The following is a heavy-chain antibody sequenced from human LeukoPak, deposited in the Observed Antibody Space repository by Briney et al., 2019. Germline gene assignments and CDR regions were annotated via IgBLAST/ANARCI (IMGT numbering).Heavy chain of an antibody. CDR2: ISSSGISI. Sequence: GGSLRLSCAASGFTFEDYYMSWIRQAPGKGPEWVSYISSSGISIFYADSVKGRFTISRDNTKKLVSLEMTSLSAEDTAVYYCARDHDYGDYDLWGQGTLVIVSS. CDR3: ARDHDYGDYDL. D-gene: IGHD4-17*01. CDR1: GFTFEDYY. J-gene: IGHJ5*02. V-gene: IGHV3-11*04.